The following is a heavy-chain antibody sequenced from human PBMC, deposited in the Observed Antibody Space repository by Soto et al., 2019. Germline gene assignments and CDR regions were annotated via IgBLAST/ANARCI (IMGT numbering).Heavy chain of an antibody. V-gene: IGHV3-30*18. CDR3: AKGLALMADH. CDR1: GFSFNTYV. Sequence: GGSLRLSCTDSGFSFNTYVMDWVRQAPGKGLEWVARILYDGSKEYYADPVKGRFTISRDNSKNTLYLQMDRLRVEDTAVYFCAKGLALMADHWGQGTPVTVSS. J-gene: IGHJ4*02. D-gene: IGHD2-21*01. CDR2: ILYDGSKE.